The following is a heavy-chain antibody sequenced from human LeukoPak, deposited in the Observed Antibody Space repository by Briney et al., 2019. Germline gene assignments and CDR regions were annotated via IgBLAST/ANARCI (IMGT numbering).Heavy chain of an antibody. D-gene: IGHD3-9*01. CDR3: ARERPSMYYDILTGYYKYYYYGMDV. CDR1: GFTFSSYD. CDR2: IGTAGDT. J-gene: IGHJ6*02. Sequence: GGSLRLSCAASGFTFSSYDMRWVRQAPGKGLEWVSAIGTAGDTYYPGSVKGRFTISRENAKNSLYLQMNSLRAGDTAVYYCARERPSMYYDILTGYYKYYYYGMDVWGQGTTVTVSS. V-gene: IGHV3-13*01.